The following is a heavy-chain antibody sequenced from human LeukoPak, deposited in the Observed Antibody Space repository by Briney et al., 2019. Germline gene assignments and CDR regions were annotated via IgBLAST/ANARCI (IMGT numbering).Heavy chain of an antibody. V-gene: IGHV4-34*01. CDR2: INHSGST. J-gene: IGHJ6*03. CDR3: ARDRRAGLLYYYMDV. CDR1: GVSFSGYY. Sequence: SETLSLTCAVYGVSFSGYYWSWPRQPPGKGLEWIGEINHSGSTNYNPSLKSRVTISVDTSKNQFSLKLSSVTAADTAVYYCARDRRAGLLYYYMDVWGKGTTVTVSS. D-gene: IGHD1-26*01.